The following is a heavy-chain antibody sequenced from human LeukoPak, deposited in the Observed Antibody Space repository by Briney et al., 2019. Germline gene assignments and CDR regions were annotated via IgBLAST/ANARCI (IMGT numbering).Heavy chain of an antibody. D-gene: IGHD4-23*01. CDR3: ARDKTVGTTFYLHRMDV. V-gene: IGHV3-21*01. CDR1: GFTFSSYS. CDR2: ISSSSSYI. Sequence: PGGSLRLSCAASGFTFSSYSMNWVRQAPGKGLEWVSSISSSSSYIYYADSVKGRFTISRDNAKNSLYLQMNSLRAEDTAVYYCARDKTVGTTFYLHRMDVWGQGTTVTVSS. J-gene: IGHJ6*02.